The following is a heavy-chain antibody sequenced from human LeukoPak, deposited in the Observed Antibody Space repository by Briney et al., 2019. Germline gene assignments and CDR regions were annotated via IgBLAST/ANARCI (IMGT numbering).Heavy chain of an antibody. CDR2: IIPIFGTA. Sequence: ASVKVSCKASGGTFISYAISWVRQAPGQGLEWMGGIIPIFGTANYAQKFQGRVTITADESTSTAYMELSSLRSEDTVVYYCARDEESRYYFDYWGQGTLVTVSS. CDR3: ARDEESRYYFDY. J-gene: IGHJ4*02. D-gene: IGHD2-2*01. V-gene: IGHV1-69*13. CDR1: GGTFISYA.